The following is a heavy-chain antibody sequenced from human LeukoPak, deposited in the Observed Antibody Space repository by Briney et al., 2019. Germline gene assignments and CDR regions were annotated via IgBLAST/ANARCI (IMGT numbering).Heavy chain of an antibody. V-gene: IGHV3-43*02. CDR3: AKDRGGYYGSGTSYYFYGMDV. CDR2: ISGDGDGT. J-gene: IGHJ6*02. Sequence: GGSLRLYCAASGFTFGHYAMHWVRQAPGRGLEWVSLISGDGDGTYYADSVKGRFTISRDTSRNSLYLQMDSLRTEDTALYYCAKDRGGYYGSGTSYYFYGMDVWGQGTTVTVSS. D-gene: IGHD3-10*01. CDR1: GFTFGHYA.